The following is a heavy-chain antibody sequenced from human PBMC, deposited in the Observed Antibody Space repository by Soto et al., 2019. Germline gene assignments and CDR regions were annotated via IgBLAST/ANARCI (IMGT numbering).Heavy chain of an antibody. Sequence: QVQLQQWGAGLLKPSETLSLTCAVYGGSFSGYYWSWIRQPPGKGLEWIGEINHSGSTNYNPSLKSRVTISVDTSKNQFSLKLSSVTAADTAVYYCARLKSAAARGFDYWGQGTLVTVSS. CDR3: ARLKSAAARGFDY. V-gene: IGHV4-34*01. CDR1: GGSFSGYY. J-gene: IGHJ4*02. CDR2: INHSGST. D-gene: IGHD6-6*01.